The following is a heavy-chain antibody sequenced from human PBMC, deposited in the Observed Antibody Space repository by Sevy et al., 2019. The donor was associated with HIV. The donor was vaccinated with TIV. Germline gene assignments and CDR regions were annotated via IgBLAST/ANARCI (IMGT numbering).Heavy chain of an antibody. CDR1: GFNFNIYS. V-gene: IGHV3-23*01. CDR3: XXXGCTRPHDY. CDR2: LSFGCGKI. J-gene: IGHJ4*02. Sequence: GGSLRLSCAVSGFNFNIYSMSWVRQAPGKGLEWVSTLSFGCGKINYADSVKGRFIISRDDSKNTLYLQMNSLRAEDXXXXXXXXXGCTRPHDYWGQGTLVTVSS. D-gene: IGHD2-8*01.